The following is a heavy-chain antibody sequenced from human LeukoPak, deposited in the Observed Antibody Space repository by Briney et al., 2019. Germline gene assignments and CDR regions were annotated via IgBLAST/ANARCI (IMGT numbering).Heavy chain of an antibody. Sequence: SETLSLTCAVYGGSFSGYYWSWIRQPPGKGLEWIGEINHSGSTNYNPSLKSRVTISVDTSKNQFSLKLSSVTAADTAVYYCARGDFGVSRGFDPWGQGTLVTVSS. CDR3: ARGDFGVSRGFDP. J-gene: IGHJ5*02. D-gene: IGHD3-3*01. CDR2: INHSGST. V-gene: IGHV4-34*01. CDR1: GGSFSGYY.